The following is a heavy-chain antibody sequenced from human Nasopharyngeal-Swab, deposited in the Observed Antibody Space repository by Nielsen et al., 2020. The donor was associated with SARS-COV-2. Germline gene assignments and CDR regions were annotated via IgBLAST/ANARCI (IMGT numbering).Heavy chain of an antibody. D-gene: IGHD3-10*01. CDR3: ARDMDPKTFTMVRGPLGY. V-gene: IGHV3-7*01. CDR2: IKQDGSEK. Sequence: GESLKISCAASGFTFSSYWMSWVRQAPGKVLEWVANIKQDGSEKYYVDSVKGRFTISRDNAKNSLYLQMNSLRAEDTAVYYCARDMDPKTFTMVRGPLGYWGQGTLVTVSS. CDR1: GFTFSSYW. J-gene: IGHJ4*02.